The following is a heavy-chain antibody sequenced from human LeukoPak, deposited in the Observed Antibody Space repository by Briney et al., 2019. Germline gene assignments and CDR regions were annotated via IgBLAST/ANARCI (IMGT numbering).Heavy chain of an antibody. CDR2: IIPIFGTA. CDR1: GGTFSSYA. Sequence: SVKVSCKASGGTFSSYAISWVRQAPGQGLEWMGGIIPIFGTANYAQKFQDRVTITTDESTSTAYMELSSLRSEDTAVYYCAREHGYSSGWYFVGPSEQESYNWFDPWGQGTLVTVSS. J-gene: IGHJ5*02. V-gene: IGHV1-69*05. D-gene: IGHD6-19*01. CDR3: AREHGYSSGWYFVGPSEQESYNWFDP.